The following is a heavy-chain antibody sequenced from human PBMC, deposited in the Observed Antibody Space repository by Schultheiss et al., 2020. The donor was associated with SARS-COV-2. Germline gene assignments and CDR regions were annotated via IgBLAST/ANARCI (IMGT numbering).Heavy chain of an antibody. CDR1: GGSFSAFE. CDR3: ARVRFFEVDP. Sequence: SETLSLTCGVFGGSFSAFEWTWVRQPPGKGLEWIGEINHSGSTNYNPSLKSRVTISVDTSKNQFSLKLSSVTAADTAVYYCARVRFFEVDPWGQGTLVTVSS. J-gene: IGHJ5*02. CDR2: INHSGST. D-gene: IGHD3-3*01. V-gene: IGHV4-34*01.